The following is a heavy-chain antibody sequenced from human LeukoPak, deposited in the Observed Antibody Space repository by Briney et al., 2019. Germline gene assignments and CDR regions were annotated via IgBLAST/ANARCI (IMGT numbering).Heavy chain of an antibody. V-gene: IGHV3-33*01. CDR3: ARDLHYGDYSPDY. CDR2: IWYDGSYK. D-gene: IGHD4-17*01. Sequence: PGRSLRLFCAASGFTFSSYGMHWVRQAPGKGLVWVAVIWYDGSYKYYADSVKGRFTISRDNSKNTLYLQMNSLRAEDTAVYYCARDLHYGDYSPDYWGQGTLVTVSS. J-gene: IGHJ4*02. CDR1: GFTFSSYG.